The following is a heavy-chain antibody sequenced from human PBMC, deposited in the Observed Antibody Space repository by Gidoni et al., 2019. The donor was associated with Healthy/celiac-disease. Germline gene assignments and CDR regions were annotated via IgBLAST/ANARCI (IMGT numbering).Heavy chain of an antibody. D-gene: IGHD2-2*01. CDR2: NYYSGST. Sequence: QVQLQESGPGLVKPSETLSLTCTVSGGSISSYYWSWIRQPPGKGLEWIGYNYYSGSTNYNPSLKSRVTISVDTSKNQFSLKLSSVTAADTAVYYCARGEGYCSSTSCWPDYWGQGTLVTVSS. CDR3: ARGEGYCSSTSCWPDY. CDR1: GGSISSYY. V-gene: IGHV4-59*01. J-gene: IGHJ4*02.